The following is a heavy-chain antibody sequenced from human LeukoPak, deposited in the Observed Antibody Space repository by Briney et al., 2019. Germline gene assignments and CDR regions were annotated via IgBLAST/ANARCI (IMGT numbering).Heavy chain of an antibody. J-gene: IGHJ1*01. V-gene: IGHV1-69*04. CDR1: GGTFSSYT. D-gene: IGHD6-19*01. Sequence: GASVKVSCKASGGTFSSYTISWGRQAPGQGLGWMGRILPILGIANYAQKFQGRVTITADKSTSTAYMEMSSLRSEDTAVYYCARDRAVSSGGWFTTEYFQHWGQGTLVTVSS. CDR2: ILPILGIA. CDR3: ARDRAVSSGGWFTTEYFQH.